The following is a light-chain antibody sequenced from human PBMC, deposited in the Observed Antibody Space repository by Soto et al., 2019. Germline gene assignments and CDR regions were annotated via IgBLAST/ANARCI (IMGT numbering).Light chain of an antibody. V-gene: IGKV1-39*01. Sequence: DIQRTQSPSSLSASVGDRVTISCRASQNINSYVNWYQQKPGKAPNLLIYATSSLQTGVPSRFSGSGSGTDFTLTVSSLQPEDFATYYCQQSYNIPLTFXGGTKVDIK. CDR2: ATS. CDR1: QNINSY. J-gene: IGKJ4*01. CDR3: QQSYNIPLT.